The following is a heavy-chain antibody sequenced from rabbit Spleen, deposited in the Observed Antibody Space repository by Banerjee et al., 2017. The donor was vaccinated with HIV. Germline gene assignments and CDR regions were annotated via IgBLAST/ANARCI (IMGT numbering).Heavy chain of an antibody. CDR1: GFSFSSNW. CDR3: AREDYGMDL. CDR2: IYAGSSGDT. Sequence: QSLEESGGGLVKPGGTLTLTCTVSGFSFSSNWICWVRQAPGKGLEWIACIYAGSSGDTWYASWAKGRFTISKTSSTTVTLRMTSLTAADRATYFCAREDYGMDLWGQGTLVTVS. J-gene: IGHJ6*01. V-gene: IGHV1S40*01.